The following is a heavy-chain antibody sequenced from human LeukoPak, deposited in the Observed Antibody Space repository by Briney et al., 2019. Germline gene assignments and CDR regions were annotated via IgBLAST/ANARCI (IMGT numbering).Heavy chain of an antibody. Sequence: GSLRLSCAASGFTFSSYSMNWVRQAPGRGLEWVSSISSSSSYIYYADSVEGRFTISRDNAKNSLYLQMNSLRAEDTAVYYCARDLRGTGYNFDYWGQGTLVTVSS. D-gene: IGHD3/OR15-3a*01. CDR1: GFTFSSYS. CDR2: ISSSSSYI. J-gene: IGHJ4*02. CDR3: ARDLRGTGYNFDY. V-gene: IGHV3-21*01.